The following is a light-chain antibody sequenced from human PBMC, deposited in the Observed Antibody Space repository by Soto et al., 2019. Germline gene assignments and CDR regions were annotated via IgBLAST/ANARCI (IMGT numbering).Light chain of an antibody. Sequence: EIGLTQSPDTLSLSPGERATLSCRTSQSGSSNYLAWYQQKPAQAPSLLIYGASSRATGIPDRFSGSGSGTDFTLTISRLEPEDLAVYYCQQYGTSHRTFGQGTKVDIK. CDR3: QQYGTSHRT. CDR2: GAS. CDR1: QSGSSNY. V-gene: IGKV3-20*01. J-gene: IGKJ1*01.